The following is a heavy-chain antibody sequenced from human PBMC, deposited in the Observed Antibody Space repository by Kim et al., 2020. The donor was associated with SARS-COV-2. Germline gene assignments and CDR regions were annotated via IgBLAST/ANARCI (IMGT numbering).Heavy chain of an antibody. CDR2: INHSGST. J-gene: IGHJ2*01. Sequence: SETLSLTCAVYGGSFSGYYWSWIRQPPGKGLEWIGEINHSGSTNYNPSLKSRVTISVDTSKNQFSLKLSSVTAADTAVYYCAREGADVVVPAAPGALDLWGRGTLVTVSS. CDR3: AREGADVVVPAAPGALDL. D-gene: IGHD2-2*01. CDR1: GGSFSGYY. V-gene: IGHV4-34*01.